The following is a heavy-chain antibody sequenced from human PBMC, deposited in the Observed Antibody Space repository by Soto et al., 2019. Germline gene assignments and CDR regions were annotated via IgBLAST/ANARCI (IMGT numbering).Heavy chain of an antibody. CDR3: ARAPMSISDY. J-gene: IGHJ4*02. CDR2: MNPNSGNT. V-gene: IGHV1-8*01. CDR1: GYTFTSYY. Sequence: GASVNVSFKATGYTFTSYYINWVRQATGKGLEWMGWMNPNSGNTGYAQKFQGRVTMTRNTSISTAYMELSSLRSEDTAVYYCARAPMSISDYWGQGTLVTVSS. D-gene: IGHD3-9*01.